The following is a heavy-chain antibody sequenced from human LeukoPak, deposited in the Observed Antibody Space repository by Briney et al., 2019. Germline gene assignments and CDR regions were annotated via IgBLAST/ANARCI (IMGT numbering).Heavy chain of an antibody. J-gene: IGHJ4*02. Sequence: GGSLRLSCAASGFTFSSYALHWVRQAPGKGLEYVSAISSNGGSTYYANSVKGRFTISRDNSKNTLYLQMGSLRAEDMAVYYCARGIAVAGDFFDYWGQGTLVTVSS. CDR3: ARGIAVAGDFFDY. D-gene: IGHD6-19*01. CDR2: ISSNGGST. CDR1: GFTFSSYA. V-gene: IGHV3-64*01.